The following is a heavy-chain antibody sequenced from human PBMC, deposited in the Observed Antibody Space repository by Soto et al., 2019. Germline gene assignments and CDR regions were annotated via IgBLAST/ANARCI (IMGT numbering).Heavy chain of an antibody. CDR2: VSPYNGNT. CDR3: ARSDCPVVSCFDRYFYTMDV. Sequence: QVQLVQSGTEVKKPGASVKVTCKPSGYSFTSFGISWMRQAPGQGLEWLGWVSPYNGNTYSAQSLQGRLTMTRDPSTSTVYMEMSSLGSEDTATYYCARSDCPVVSCFDRYFYTMDVWGQGTTVTVSS. J-gene: IGHJ6*02. V-gene: IGHV1-18*01. D-gene: IGHD3-9*01. CDR1: GYSFTSFG.